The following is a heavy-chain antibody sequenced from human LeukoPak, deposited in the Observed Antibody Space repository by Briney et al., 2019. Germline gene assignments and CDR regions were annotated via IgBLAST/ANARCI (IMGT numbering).Heavy chain of an antibody. CDR3: ARDAVDTANAV. CDR2: INSDGSIT. CDR1: GFTFTTYW. J-gene: IGHJ6*02. V-gene: IGHV3-74*01. D-gene: IGHD5-18*01. Sequence: GGSLRLSCAASGFTFTTYWMHWVRQAPGKGLVWVSHINSDGSITSYADSVKGRFTISRDNAKNTLYPQMNSLRAEDTAVYYCARDAVDTANAVWGQGATVTVSS.